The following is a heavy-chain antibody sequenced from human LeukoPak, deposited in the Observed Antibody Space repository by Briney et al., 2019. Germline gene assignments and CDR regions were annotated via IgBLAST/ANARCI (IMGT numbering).Heavy chain of an antibody. CDR1: GFTVSSNY. J-gene: IGHJ4*02. D-gene: IGHD4-17*01. Sequence: PGGSLKLSCAASGFTVSSNYMSWVRQAPGKGLEWVSVIYSGGSTYYADSVKGRFTISRDNSKNTLYLQMNSLRAEDTAVYYCARVNYGDYGDLDYWGQGTLVTVSS. CDR2: IYSGGST. CDR3: ARVNYGDYGDLDY. V-gene: IGHV3-53*01.